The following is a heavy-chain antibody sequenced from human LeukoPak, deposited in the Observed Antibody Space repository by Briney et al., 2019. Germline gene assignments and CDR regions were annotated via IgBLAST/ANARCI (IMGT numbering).Heavy chain of an antibody. D-gene: IGHD2-2*03. V-gene: IGHV3-23*01. CDR3: ARASWISTADAVW. Sequence: GGSLRLSCAASGFSFTNYAMSWVRQAPARGPDLVSRIKGGGEPFSAESVKGRFTLSRDDWRTTVYLQLNNLRVEDTAIYYCARASWISTADAVWWGQGTQVTVYS. J-gene: IGHJ1*01. CDR2: IKGGGEP. CDR1: GFSFTNYA.